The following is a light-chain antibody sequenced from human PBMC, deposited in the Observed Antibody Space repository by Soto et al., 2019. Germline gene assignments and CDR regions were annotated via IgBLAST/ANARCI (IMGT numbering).Light chain of an antibody. J-gene: IGKJ1*01. CDR1: QSISTW. CDR3: QQDISFPRT. CDR2: AAS. V-gene: IGKV1-12*01. Sequence: DIQMTQSPSFVSASVGDRVTITCRASQSISTWLAWYQQKPGKAPKLLISAASSLQSGAPSRFSGSGSGTDFTLVISSLQPEDFATYYCQQDISFPRTFGQGTQVEIK.